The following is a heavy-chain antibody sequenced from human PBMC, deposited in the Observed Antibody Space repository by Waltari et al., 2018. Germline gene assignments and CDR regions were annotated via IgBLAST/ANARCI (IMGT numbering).Heavy chain of an antibody. D-gene: IGHD5-18*01. CDR1: GFRFSDYW. Sequence: EVQLVEAGGDIVQPGGSLRLSCAASGFRFSDYWMHWVRQVPGKGLVWGSGINSEGSRISYPDSVKCRFTISRDNSKNMLYLQFNSLRAEDTAVYYCARKGGRGYTYGPFYYDSWGQGTLVTVSS. J-gene: IGHJ4*02. V-gene: IGHV3-74*01. CDR2: INSEGSRI. CDR3: ARKGGRGYTYGPFYYDS.